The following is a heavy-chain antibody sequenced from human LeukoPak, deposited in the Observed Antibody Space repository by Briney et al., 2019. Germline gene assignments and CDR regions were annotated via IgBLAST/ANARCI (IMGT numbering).Heavy chain of an antibody. V-gene: IGHV1-2*06. CDR1: GYTFTGYY. CDR2: INPNSGGT. CDR3: ASFPLYYDILTGPTSGMDV. J-gene: IGHJ6*02. D-gene: IGHD3-9*01. Sequence: ASVKVSCKASGYTFTGYYMHWVRQAPGQGLEWMGRINPNSGGTNYAQKFQGRVTMTVDTSISTAYMELSTLRSDDTPVYYRASFPLYYDILTGPTSGMDVWGQGTTVTVSS.